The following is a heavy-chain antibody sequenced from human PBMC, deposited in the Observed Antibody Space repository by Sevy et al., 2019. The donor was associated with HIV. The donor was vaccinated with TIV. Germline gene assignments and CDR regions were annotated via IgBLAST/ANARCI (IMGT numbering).Heavy chain of an antibody. Sequence: SETLSLTCTVSGGSIISYWSWIRQPPGKGLEWIGYIYYSGATNYNPSLKSRVTISLDTYKNQFSLNLSSVTAADTAGYYCARDSGAPQNWFDPWGQGTLVTVSS. J-gene: IGHJ5*02. CDR3: ARDSGAPQNWFDP. CDR1: GGSIISY. CDR2: IYYSGAT. V-gene: IGHV4-59*01. D-gene: IGHD1-26*01.